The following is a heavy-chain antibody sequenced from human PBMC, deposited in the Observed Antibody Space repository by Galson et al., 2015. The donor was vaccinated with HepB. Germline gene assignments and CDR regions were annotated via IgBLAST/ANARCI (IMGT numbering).Heavy chain of an antibody. CDR2: ISAYNGNT. D-gene: IGHD2-2*01. J-gene: IGHJ3*02. Sequence: SVKVSCKASGYTFTSYGISWVRQAPGQGLEWMGWISAYNGNTNYAQKLQGRVTMTTDTSTSTAYMELRSLRSDDTAVYYCALLGYCSSTSWGAFDIRGQGTMVTVSS. V-gene: IGHV1-18*01. CDR3: ALLGYCSSTSWGAFDI. CDR1: GYTFTSYG.